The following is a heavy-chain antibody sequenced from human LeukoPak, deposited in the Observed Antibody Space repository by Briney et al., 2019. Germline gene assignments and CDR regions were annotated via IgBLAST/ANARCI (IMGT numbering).Heavy chain of an antibody. V-gene: IGHV3-30-3*01. CDR2: ISYDGSNK. Sequence: GGSLRLSCAASGFTFSSYWMHWVRQAPGKGLVWVAVISYDGSNKYYADSVKGRFTISRDNSKNTLYLQMNSLRAEDTAVYYCARDNYYDSSGYSGWFDSWGQGTLVTVSS. CDR1: GFTFSSYW. D-gene: IGHD3-22*01. J-gene: IGHJ5*01. CDR3: ARDNYYDSSGYSGWFDS.